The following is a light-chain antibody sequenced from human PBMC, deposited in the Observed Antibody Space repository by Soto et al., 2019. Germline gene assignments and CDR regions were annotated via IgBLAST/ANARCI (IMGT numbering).Light chain of an antibody. Sequence: QSALTQPASVSGSPGQSITISCTVTSSDVGGYKYLSWYQQHPGKAPKLMIYEVSNRPSGVSNRFSGSKSGNTASLTISVLQAEDEADYYCRSYTSSSTPWVFGGGTKLTVL. CDR2: EVS. CDR1: SSDVGGYKY. CDR3: RSYTSSSTPWV. V-gene: IGLV2-14*01. J-gene: IGLJ3*02.